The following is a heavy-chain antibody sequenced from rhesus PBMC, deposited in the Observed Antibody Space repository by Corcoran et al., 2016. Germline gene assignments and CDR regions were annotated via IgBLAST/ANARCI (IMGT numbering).Heavy chain of an antibody. CDR2: MNSGWSST. V-gene: IGHV3S5*01. CDR1: GFTFSSYG. CDR3: AKRGIAGTETHFDY. J-gene: IGHJ4*01. D-gene: IGHD1-20*01. Sequence: EVQLVVTGGGLVQPGGSLKLSCAASGFTFSSYGMSWVRQAPGKGLEWVSAMNSGWSSTYYADSVKGRFTIAIENSKNTLSLQMNSLRAEDTAVYYCAKRGIAGTETHFDYWGQGVLVTVSS.